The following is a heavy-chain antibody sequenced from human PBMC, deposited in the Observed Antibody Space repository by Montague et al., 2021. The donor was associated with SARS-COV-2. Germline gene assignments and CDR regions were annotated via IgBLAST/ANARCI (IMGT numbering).Heavy chain of an antibody. CDR2: INHGGTT. J-gene: IGHJ6*03. CDR1: GTSFSGYY. CDR3: ARLRDGVVPYHILGVGPYYSYYYMDV. V-gene: IGHV4-34*01. Sequence: SETLSLTCAVPGTSFSGYYWNWIRQPPGKGLEWIGEINHGGTTKYSPSLKSRLTISADTSKNQFSLKLTSVATADTAVYYCARLRDGVVPYHILGVGPYYSYYYMDVWGRGTTVTVSS. D-gene: IGHD2-15*01.